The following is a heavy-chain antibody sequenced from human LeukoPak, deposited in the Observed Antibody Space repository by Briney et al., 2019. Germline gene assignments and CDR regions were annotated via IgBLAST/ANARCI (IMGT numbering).Heavy chain of an antibody. V-gene: IGHV3-7*01. CDR1: GFTFRNYW. Sequence: GGSLRLSWAASGFTFRNYWMSWVRQAPGKGLVWVANIKQDGSEKYYVDSVKGRFTISRDNAKNSLFLQMNSLRVEDTAVYYCVRARSLLDYWGQGTLVAVSS. CDR3: VRARSLLDY. D-gene: IGHD5/OR15-5a*01. CDR2: IKQDGSEK. J-gene: IGHJ4*02.